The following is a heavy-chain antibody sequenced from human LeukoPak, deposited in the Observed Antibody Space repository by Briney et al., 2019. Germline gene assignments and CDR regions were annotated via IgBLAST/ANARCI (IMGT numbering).Heavy chain of an antibody. CDR1: GYTFTSYY. Sequence: ASVKVSCKASGYTFTSYYMYWVRQAPGQGLEWMGMINPSGGSTTYAQKFQDRVTMTRDTSTSTVYMELSSLRSEDTAVYYCARDVGSSSWYFDYWGQGTLVTVSS. J-gene: IGHJ4*02. CDR3: ARDVGSSSWYFDY. D-gene: IGHD6-13*01. V-gene: IGHV1-46*01. CDR2: INPSGGST.